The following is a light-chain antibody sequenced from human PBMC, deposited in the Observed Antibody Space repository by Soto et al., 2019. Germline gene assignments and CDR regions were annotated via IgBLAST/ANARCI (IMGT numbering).Light chain of an antibody. CDR1: QGISSY. CDR2: AAS. J-gene: IGKJ3*01. Sequence: DIPLTQSPSFLSASVGDRVTITCRASQGISSYLAWYQQKPGKAPNLLIYAASTLQSGVPSRFSGSGSGTEFTLTIRSLQPQDLASYYCQQLNSYPPTFGPGTKVDIK. V-gene: IGKV1-9*01. CDR3: QQLNSYPPT.